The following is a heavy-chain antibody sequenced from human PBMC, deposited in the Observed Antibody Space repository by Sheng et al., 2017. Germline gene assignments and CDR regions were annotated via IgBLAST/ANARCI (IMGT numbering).Heavy chain of an antibody. D-gene: IGHD7-27*01. CDR3: AKDNWAQRSIDAFDI. CDR1: GFTFSNYW. V-gene: IGHV3-7*01. J-gene: IGHJ3*02. Sequence: EVQVVESGGGLVQPGGSLRLSCAASGFTFSNYWMSWVRQAPGKGLEWVANINQDGSEKKYVGSVKGRFTISRDNAKNSLYLQMNSLRAEDTAVYFCAKDNWAQRSIDAFDIWGQGAMVTVSS. CDR2: INQDGSEK.